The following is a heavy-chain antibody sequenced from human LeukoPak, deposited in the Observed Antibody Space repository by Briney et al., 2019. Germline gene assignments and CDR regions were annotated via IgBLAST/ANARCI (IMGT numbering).Heavy chain of an antibody. CDR1: GDSTTTTSSY. Sequence: SQSLSLTCTVSGDSTTTTSSYWSWIRQHPAKGLEWIGYIYYSGSTYYNPSLKSRVTITVDTSKNQFSLKLSSVTAADTAVYYCARASPSYGYYDFWSGYSPWFDPWGQGTLVTVSS. D-gene: IGHD3-3*01. CDR3: ARASPSYGYYDFWSGYSPWFDP. CDR2: IYYSGST. J-gene: IGHJ5*02. V-gene: IGHV4-31*03.